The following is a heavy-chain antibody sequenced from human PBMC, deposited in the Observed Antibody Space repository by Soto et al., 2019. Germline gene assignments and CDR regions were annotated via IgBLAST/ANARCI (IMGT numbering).Heavy chain of an antibody. CDR1: GGTFSTYT. CDR2: ITPILGTP. CDR3: ARGGNKAGHPPDY. J-gene: IGHJ4*02. Sequence: QVQLVQSGAEVKKPGSSVKVSCKASGGTFSTYTFSWVRQAPGQGLEWMGRITPILGTPNYAQKFQGRVPLTADKSTSTAYMELSGLRSEDTAVYFCARGGNKAGHPPDYWGQGTLVTVSS. D-gene: IGHD3-16*01. V-gene: IGHV1-69*08.